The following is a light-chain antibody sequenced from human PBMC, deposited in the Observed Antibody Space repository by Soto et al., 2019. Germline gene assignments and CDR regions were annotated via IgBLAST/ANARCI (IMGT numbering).Light chain of an antibody. CDR1: SGSIGSNY. V-gene: IGLV6-57*04. CDR2: EHN. J-gene: IGLJ2*01. Sequence: NFMLTQPHSVSESPGKTVTISCTRSSGSIGSNYVQWYQQRPGSAPTTVIYEHNQRPSGVPDRFSGSTDGSSNSASLTISGLQTEDEADYYCQSYDRSTVIFGGGTKLTVL. CDR3: QSYDRSTVI.